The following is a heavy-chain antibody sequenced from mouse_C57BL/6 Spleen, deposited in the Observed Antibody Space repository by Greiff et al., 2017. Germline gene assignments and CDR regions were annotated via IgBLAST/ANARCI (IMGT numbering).Heavy chain of an antibody. CDR3: AREGLRGKDYYAMDY. D-gene: IGHD2-4*01. J-gene: IGHJ4*01. V-gene: IGHV1-52*01. Sequence: VQLQQPGAELVRPGSSVKLSCKASGYTFTSYWMHWVKQRPIQGLEWIGNIDPSDSETHYNQKFKDKATLTVDKSSSTAHMQLSSLTSEDSAVYYCAREGLRGKDYYAMDYWGQGTSVTVSS. CDR1: GYTFTSYW. CDR2: IDPSDSET.